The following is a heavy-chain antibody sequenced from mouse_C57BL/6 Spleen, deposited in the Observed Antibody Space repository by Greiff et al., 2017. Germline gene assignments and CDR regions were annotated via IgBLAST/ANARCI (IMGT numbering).Heavy chain of an antibody. D-gene: IGHD2-1*01. Sequence: EVQRVESGPELVKPGASVKMSCKASGYTFTDYNMHWVKQSHGKSLEWIGYINPNNGGTSYNQKFKGKATLTVNKSSSTAYMELRSLTSEDSAVYYCASKGGYYGNYEGYWGQGTTLTVSS. J-gene: IGHJ2*01. V-gene: IGHV1-22*01. CDR1: GYTFTDYN. CDR2: INPNNGGT. CDR3: ASKGGYYGNYEGY.